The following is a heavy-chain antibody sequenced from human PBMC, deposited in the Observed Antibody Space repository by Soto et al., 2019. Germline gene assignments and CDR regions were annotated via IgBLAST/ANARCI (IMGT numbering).Heavy chain of an antibody. CDR2: ISVSGDNT. CDR3: ADGGEWSFNFVY. D-gene: IGHD2-8*01. Sequence: PGGSLRLSXAASGLTFSSYAMSWVRQAPGKGLEWVSGISVSGDNTYYADSVKGRFTVSRDNSKNTLYLQMNNLRVEDTAVYYCADGGEWSFNFVYWGQGTLVTVSS. V-gene: IGHV3-23*01. CDR1: GLTFSSYA. J-gene: IGHJ4*02.